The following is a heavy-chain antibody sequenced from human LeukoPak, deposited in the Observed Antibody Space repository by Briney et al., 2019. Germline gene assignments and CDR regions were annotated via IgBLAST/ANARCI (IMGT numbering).Heavy chain of an antibody. CDR3: AKVDGYNSGWYDS. Sequence: GGSLRLSCAASGFTFDDYGMQWVRQPPGKGLEWVSGISWNSGNIGYADSVKGRFTISRDNAKNSLYLQMNSLRAEDTALYYCAKVDGYNSGWYDSWGQGTLVTVSS. J-gene: IGHJ5*01. V-gene: IGHV3-9*01. CDR1: GFTFDDYG. CDR2: ISWNSGNI. D-gene: IGHD6-19*01.